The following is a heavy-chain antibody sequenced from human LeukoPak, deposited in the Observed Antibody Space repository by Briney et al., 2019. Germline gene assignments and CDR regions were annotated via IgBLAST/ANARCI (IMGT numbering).Heavy chain of an antibody. CDR1: GFIFSNSW. CDR3: VGWSGDNFNY. CDR2: IKKDGSEK. J-gene: IGHJ4*02. V-gene: IGHV3-7*01. Sequence: PGGSLRLSCAASGFIFSNSWMSWIRQPPGKGLEWVAHIKKDGSEKYYVDSVKGRFTISRDNAQNSLYLQMNSLRAEDTAMFYCVGWSGDNFNYWGQGTLVTVSS. D-gene: IGHD3-10*01.